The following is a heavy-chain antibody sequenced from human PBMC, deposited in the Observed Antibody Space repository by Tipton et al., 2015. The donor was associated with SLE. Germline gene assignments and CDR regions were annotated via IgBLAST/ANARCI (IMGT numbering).Heavy chain of an antibody. D-gene: IGHD3-22*01. J-gene: IGHJ2*01. V-gene: IGHV4-38-2*01. CDR2: IYHSGST. CDR3: ASAVVVNNDWYFDL. Sequence: LRLSCAVSGYSISSGYYWGWIRQPPGKGLEWIGSIYHSGSTNYNPSLKSRVTISVDTSKNHFSLKLSSVTAADTAVYYCASAVVVNNDWYFDLWGRGTLVTVSS. CDR1: GYSISSGYY.